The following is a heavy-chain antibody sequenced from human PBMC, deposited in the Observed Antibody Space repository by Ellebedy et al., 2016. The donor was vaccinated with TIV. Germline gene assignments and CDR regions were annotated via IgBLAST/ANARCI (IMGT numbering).Heavy chain of an antibody. J-gene: IGHJ3*02. CDR3: AREGMRDAFDI. V-gene: IGHV3-7*03. CDR1: GFTFSSYW. D-gene: IGHD3-10*01. CDR2: IKQDGSEK. Sequence: GESLKISCAASGFTFSSYWMSWVRQAPGKGLEWVANIKQDGSEKYYVNSVKGRFTISRDNAKNSLYLQMNSLRAEDTAVYYCAREGMRDAFDIWGQGTMVTVSS.